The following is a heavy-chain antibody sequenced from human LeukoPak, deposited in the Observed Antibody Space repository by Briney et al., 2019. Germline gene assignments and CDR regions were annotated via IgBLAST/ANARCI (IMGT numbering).Heavy chain of an antibody. V-gene: IGHV3-64*01. D-gene: IGHD6-19*01. J-gene: IGHJ4*02. CDR2: ISYNGSQT. CDR3: VRDRGGSDWYYFDY. CDR1: GFTFSIYA. Sequence: GGSLRLSCAASGFTFSIYAMHWVRQAPGKGLEHVSGISYNGSQTYYGNSVKDRFTISRDNAKNTVYLQMASLRVDDMAVYYCVRDRGGSDWYYFDYWGQGTLVTVSS.